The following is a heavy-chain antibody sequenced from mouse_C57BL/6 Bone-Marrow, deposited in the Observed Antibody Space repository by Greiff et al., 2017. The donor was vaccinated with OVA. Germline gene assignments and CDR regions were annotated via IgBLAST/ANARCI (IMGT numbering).Heavy chain of an antibody. Sequence: DVMLVESGEGLVKPGGSLKLSCAASGFTFSSYAMSWVRQTPEKRLEWVAYISSGGDYIYYADTVKGRFTISRDNARNTLYLQMSSLKSEDTAMYYCTRYWYGSSYQYFDVWGTGTTVTVSS. D-gene: IGHD1-1*01. CDR2: ISSGGDYI. CDR1: GFTFSSYA. CDR3: TRYWYGSSYQYFDV. V-gene: IGHV5-9-1*02. J-gene: IGHJ1*03.